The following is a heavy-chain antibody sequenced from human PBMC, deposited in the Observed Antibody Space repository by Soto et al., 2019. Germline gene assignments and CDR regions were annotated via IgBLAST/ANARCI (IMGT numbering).Heavy chain of an antibody. CDR3: ARLSLSTLFPPAFEYSSSSVPYTYVDF. D-gene: IGHD6-6*01. CDR2: IYYSGST. J-gene: IGHJ4*02. V-gene: IGHV4-39*01. CDR1: GGSISSSSYY. Sequence: SETLSLTCTVSGGSISSSSYYWGWIRQPPGKGLEWIGSIYYSGSTYYNPSLKSRVTIAVDTSKNQYSLKLSSVTDADTAVYYCARLSLSTLFPPAFEYSSSSVPYTYVDFWGQGTLVTVSS.